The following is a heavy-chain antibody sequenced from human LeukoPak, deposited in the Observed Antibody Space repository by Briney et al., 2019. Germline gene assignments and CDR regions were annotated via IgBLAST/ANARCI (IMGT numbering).Heavy chain of an antibody. CDR1: GGSISSYY. V-gene: IGHV4-4*07. CDR2: IYTSGST. D-gene: IGHD6-13*01. J-gene: IGHJ6*03. CDR3: ARVGRSSSRYYYYYYMDV. Sequence: SETLSLTCTVSGGSISSYYWSWIRQPAGKGLEWIGRIYTSGSTNYNPSLKSRVTMSVDTSKNQFSLKLSSVTAADTAVYYCARVGRSSSRYYYYYYMDVWGKGTTVTVSS.